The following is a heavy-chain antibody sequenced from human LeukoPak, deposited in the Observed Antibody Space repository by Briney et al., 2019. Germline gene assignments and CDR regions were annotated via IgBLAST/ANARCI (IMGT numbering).Heavy chain of an antibody. V-gene: IGHV4-59*01. D-gene: IGHD6-19*01. CDR1: GGSISSYY. CDR3: ARVSGWPRFGMDV. J-gene: IGHJ6*02. CDR2: IYYSGST. Sequence: SETLSLTCTVSGGSISSYYWSWIRQPPGKGLEWIGYIYYSGSTYYNPSLKSRVTISVDTSKNQFSPKLSSVTAADTAVYYCARVSGWPRFGMDVWGQGTTVTVSS.